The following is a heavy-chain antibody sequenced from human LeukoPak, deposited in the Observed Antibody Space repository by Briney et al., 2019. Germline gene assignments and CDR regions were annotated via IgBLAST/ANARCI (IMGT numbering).Heavy chain of an antibody. D-gene: IGHD6-13*01. Sequence: PGGSLRLSCAASGFTFSNYGMAWVRQVPGKGLEWVSAISGSGGSTYYADSVKGRFTISRDNSKNTLYLQMNSLRAEDTAVYYCAKGLAAAGIHWGQGTLVTVSS. CDR1: GFTFSNYG. CDR3: AKGLAAAGIH. V-gene: IGHV3-23*01. CDR2: ISGSGGST. J-gene: IGHJ4*02.